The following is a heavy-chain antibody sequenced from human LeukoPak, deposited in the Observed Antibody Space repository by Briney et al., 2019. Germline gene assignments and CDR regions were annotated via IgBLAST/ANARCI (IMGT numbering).Heavy chain of an antibody. CDR2: IYPGDSDT. CDR3: ARTVLAVDTAMAIDY. J-gene: IGHJ4*02. D-gene: IGHD5-18*01. Sequence: GASLQISCQGSGSIFTSYWIGWVRPLPGKGLEWMGIIYPGDSDTRYSPSFQGQVTISADKSISTAYLQWSSLKASDTAMYYCARTVLAVDTAMAIDYWGQGTLVTVSS. CDR1: GSIFTSYW. V-gene: IGHV5-51*01.